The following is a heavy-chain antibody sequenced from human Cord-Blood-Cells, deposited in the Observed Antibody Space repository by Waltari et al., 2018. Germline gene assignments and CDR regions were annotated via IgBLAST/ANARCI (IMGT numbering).Heavy chain of an antibody. J-gene: IGHJ4*02. CDR3: ARDLSHYYGSGSYDY. CDR1: GYTFTGYY. Sequence: QVQLVQSGAEVKKPGASVKVSCKASGYTFTGYYMHWVRQAHGQGLEWMGWINPNSGGTNYAQKLQGWVTMTRDTSIITAYMGLSRLRSDDTAVYYCARDLSHYYGSGSYDYWGQGTLVTVSS. D-gene: IGHD3-10*01. CDR2: INPNSGGT. V-gene: IGHV1-2*04.